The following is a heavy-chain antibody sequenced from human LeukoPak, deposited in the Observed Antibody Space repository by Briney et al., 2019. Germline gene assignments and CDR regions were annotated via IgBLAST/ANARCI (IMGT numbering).Heavy chain of an antibody. Sequence: SETLSLTCTVSGGSISSYYWSWIRQPPGKGLEWIGEIYYSGSTKYNPSLKSRVTISVDTSKTQCSLKLSSVTAADTAVYYCASQYSSGWYDYWGQGTLVTVSS. CDR2: IYYSGST. D-gene: IGHD6-19*01. J-gene: IGHJ4*02. CDR3: ASQYSSGWYDY. V-gene: IGHV4-59*01. CDR1: GGSISSYY.